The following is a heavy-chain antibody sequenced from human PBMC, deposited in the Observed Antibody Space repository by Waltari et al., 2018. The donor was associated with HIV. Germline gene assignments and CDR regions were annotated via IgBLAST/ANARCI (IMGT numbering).Heavy chain of an antibody. CDR1: GSSVRSYW. J-gene: IGHJ4*02. CDR3: SRDTFGEYDY. CDR2: INIDGSRI. Sequence: EVQLVQSGGGLIKPGGSLRLSCAASGSSVRSYWMHWVRQTPGKGLVWVSRINIDGSRIDYADSVRGRFTISRDSAKNTLSLQMNSLTEEDTAVYYCSRDTFGEYDYWGQGTLVTVSS. D-gene: IGHD3-10*01. V-gene: IGHV3-74*01.